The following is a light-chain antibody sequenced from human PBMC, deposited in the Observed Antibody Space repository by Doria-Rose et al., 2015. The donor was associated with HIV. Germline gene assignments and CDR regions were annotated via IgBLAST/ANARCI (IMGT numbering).Light chain of an antibody. CDR2: RAS. CDR3: QQYYDTPS. V-gene: IGKV4-1*01. J-gene: IGKJ3*01. CDR1: QSLLYTSKNY. Sequence: DIRVTQSPESLGMSLGERATLNCKSNQSLLYTSKNYLAWYQQKSGQPPKLLIYRASTRQSGVPARFSGSGSGTDFTLTISSLEAEDVAVYYCQQYYDTPSFGPGTTVHIK.